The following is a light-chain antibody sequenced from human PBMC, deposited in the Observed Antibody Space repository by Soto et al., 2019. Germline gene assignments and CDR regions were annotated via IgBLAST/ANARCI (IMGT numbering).Light chain of an antibody. CDR1: SSDVGGYSY. V-gene: IGLV2-14*01. CDR3: SLYTSSSTLL. Sequence: QSALTQPASVSGSPGQSITISCTGTSSDVGGYSYVSWYQQHPGKAPKLMIYDVSNRPSGVSNRFSGSKSGNTASLTISGLQAEDEADYYCSLYTSSSTLLFGGGTQLTVL. J-gene: IGLJ2*01. CDR2: DVS.